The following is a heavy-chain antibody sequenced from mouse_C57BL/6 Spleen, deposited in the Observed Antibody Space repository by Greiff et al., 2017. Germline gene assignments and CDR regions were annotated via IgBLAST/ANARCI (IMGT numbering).Heavy chain of an antibody. Sequence: EVQLVESGPGLVKPSQSLSLTCSVTGYSITSGYYWNWIRQFPGNKLEWMGYISYDGSNNYNPSLKNRISITRDTSKNQFFLKLNSVTTEDTATYYCARDPLLRSYFDYWGQGTTLTVSS. CDR2: ISYDGSN. V-gene: IGHV3-6*01. D-gene: IGHD1-1*01. J-gene: IGHJ2*01. CDR1: GYSITSGYY. CDR3: ARDPLLRSYFDY.